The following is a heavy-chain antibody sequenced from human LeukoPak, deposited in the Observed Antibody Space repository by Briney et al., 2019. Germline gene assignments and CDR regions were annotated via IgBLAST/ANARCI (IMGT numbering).Heavy chain of an antibody. J-gene: IGHJ4*02. D-gene: IGHD3-3*01. CDR3: ASSLTIFGVVTR. CDR2: INPNSGGT. V-gene: IGHV1-2*02. CDR1: GYTFTSYG. Sequence: GASVKVSCKASGYTFTSYGISWVRQAPGQGLEWMGWINPNSGGTNYAQKFQGRVTMTRDTSISTAYMELSRLRSDDTAVYYCASSLTIFGVVTRWGQGTLVTVSS.